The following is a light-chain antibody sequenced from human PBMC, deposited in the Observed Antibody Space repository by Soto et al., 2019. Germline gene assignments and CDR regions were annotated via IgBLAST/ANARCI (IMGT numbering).Light chain of an antibody. J-gene: IGKJ3*01. V-gene: IGKV3-15*01. CDR1: QSVSSN. CDR3: QQDNNWPPLFT. Sequence: EIVMTQSPATLSLSPGERATLSCRASQSVSSNLAWFQHKPGQAPRLLIFGASSRATGVPARFSGSGSGTEFTLTISSLQSEDVAGYYCQQDNNWPPLFTFGPGTKVDIK. CDR2: GAS.